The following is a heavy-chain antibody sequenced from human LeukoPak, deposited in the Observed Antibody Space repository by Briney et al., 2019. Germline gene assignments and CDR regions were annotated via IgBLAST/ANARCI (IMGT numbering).Heavy chain of an antibody. V-gene: IGHV3-23*01. J-gene: IGHJ4*02. CDR2: ISGSGGST. Sequence: GGSLRLSCAASGFTFSSYAMNWVRQAPGKGLEWVSAISGSGGSTYYADSVKGRFTISRDNSKNTLYLQMNSLRAEDTAVYYCAKDLTPRSMIAAYFDYWGQGTLVTVSS. CDR1: GFTFSSYA. CDR3: AKDLTPRSMIAAYFDY. D-gene: IGHD6-13*01.